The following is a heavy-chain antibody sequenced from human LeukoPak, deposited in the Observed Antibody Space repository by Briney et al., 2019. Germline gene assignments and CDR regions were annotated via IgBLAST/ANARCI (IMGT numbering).Heavy chain of an antibody. V-gene: IGHV1-2*02. CDR1: GYTFTGYY. D-gene: IGHD3-3*01. CDR3: ARGPPGVLLFREWNSPLDY. J-gene: IGHJ4*02. Sequence: ASVKVSCKASGYTFTGYYIHWVRQAPGQGLEWMGWINPNSGGANYTQKFQGRVTMTRDTSISTAYMELSRLTSDDTAVYYCARGPPGVLLFREWNSPLDYWGQGTLVTVSS. CDR2: INPNSGGA.